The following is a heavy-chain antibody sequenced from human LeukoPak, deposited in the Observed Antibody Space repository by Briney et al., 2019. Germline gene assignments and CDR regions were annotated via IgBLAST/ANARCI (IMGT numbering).Heavy chain of an antibody. CDR2: ISGSGGRT. Sequence: GGSLRLSCTASGFTFSTYAMTWVRQAPGKRLECVSAISGSGGRTYYADSVKGRFTISRDNSKNTLYLQMNSLRAEDTAIYYCARDLKYYFDSRGQGTLVTVSS. V-gene: IGHV3-23*01. CDR3: ARDLKYYFDS. CDR1: GFTFSTYA. J-gene: IGHJ4*02.